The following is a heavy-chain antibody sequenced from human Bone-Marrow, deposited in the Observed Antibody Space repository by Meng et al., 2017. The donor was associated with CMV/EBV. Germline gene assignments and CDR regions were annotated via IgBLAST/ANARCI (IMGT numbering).Heavy chain of an antibody. CDR2: IKGDGSEK. J-gene: IGHJ1*01. V-gene: IGHV3-7*03. CDR1: GFTFSRYS. Sequence: GGSLRLSCAASGFTFSRYSMSWVRQAPGKGLEWVANIKGDGSEKYYVDSVKGRFTISRDNAKNSLYVQMNSLRADDTAVYYCARGLPGEYYFQHWGQGTLVTVSS. CDR3: ARGLPGEYYFQH. D-gene: IGHD6-6*01.